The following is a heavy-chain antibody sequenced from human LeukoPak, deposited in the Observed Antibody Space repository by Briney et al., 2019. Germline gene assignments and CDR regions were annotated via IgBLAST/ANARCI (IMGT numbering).Heavy chain of an antibody. J-gene: IGHJ4*02. V-gene: IGHV3-30*03. Sequence: GGSLRLSCAASGFTFSSYGMHWVRQAPGKGLEWVAVISYDGSNKYYADSVKGRFTISRDNSKNTLYLQMNSLRAEDTAVYYCARGYSYGAKIDYWGQGTLVTVSS. CDR1: GFTFSSYG. CDR2: ISYDGSNK. CDR3: ARGYSYGAKIDY. D-gene: IGHD5-18*01.